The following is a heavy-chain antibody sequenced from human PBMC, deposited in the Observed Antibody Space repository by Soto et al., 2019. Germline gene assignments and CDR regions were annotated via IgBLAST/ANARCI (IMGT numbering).Heavy chain of an antibody. CDR3: AREVGHMDV. CDR2: VSPYNGDT. V-gene: IGHV1-18*04. Sequence: PSVKVSCKASGYTFTTYGINWVRQAPGQGLEWMGWVSPYNGDTTYAQNFQGRVTMTTDTSTRTAYMELRSLRSDDTAVYYCAREVGHMDVWGQGTTVTVSS. CDR1: GYTFTTYG. D-gene: IGHD2-2*01. J-gene: IGHJ6*02.